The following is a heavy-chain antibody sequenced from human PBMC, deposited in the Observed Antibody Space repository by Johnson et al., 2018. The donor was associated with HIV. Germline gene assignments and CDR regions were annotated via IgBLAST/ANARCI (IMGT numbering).Heavy chain of an antibody. CDR3: ARDVKVCAFDI. D-gene: IGHD3-16*01. V-gene: IGHV3-30-3*01. CDR1: GFTFSSYA. J-gene: IGHJ3*02. Sequence: QVQLVESGGGVVQLGRSLRLSCAASGFTFSSYAMHWVRQAPGKGLEWVAVISYDGSNKYYGDSVKGRFTISRDNSKNTLYLQVNSLRAEDMAVYYCARDVKVCAFDIWGQGTMVTVSS. CDR2: ISYDGSNK.